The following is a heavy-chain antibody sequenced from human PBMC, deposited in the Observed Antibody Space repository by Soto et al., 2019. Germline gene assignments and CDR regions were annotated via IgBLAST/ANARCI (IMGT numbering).Heavy chain of an antibody. V-gene: IGHV4-59*08. Sequence: SETLSLTCTVSGGSISSYYWSWIRQPPGKGLEWIGYIYYSGSTNYNPSLKSRVTISVDTSKNQFSLKLSSVTAADTAVYYCAGLGDPGKYWFDPWGQGTLVTVSS. J-gene: IGHJ5*02. CDR1: GGSISSYY. CDR3: AGLGDPGKYWFDP. CDR2: IYYSGST.